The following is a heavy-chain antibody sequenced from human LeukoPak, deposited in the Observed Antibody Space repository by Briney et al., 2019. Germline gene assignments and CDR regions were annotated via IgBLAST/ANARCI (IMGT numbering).Heavy chain of an antibody. CDR3: GRLMAGLD. CDR2: IYHTRST. D-gene: IGHD6-19*01. J-gene: IGHJ4*02. V-gene: IGHV4-4*02. Sequence: PSGTLSLTCAVSGGSISSNNWWSWVRQPPGRGLEWIADIYHTRSTNYSPSLKSRVTISVDKSKNQFFLKLNSVTAADTAVYYCGRLMAGLDWGQGTLVTVSS. CDR1: GGSISSNNW.